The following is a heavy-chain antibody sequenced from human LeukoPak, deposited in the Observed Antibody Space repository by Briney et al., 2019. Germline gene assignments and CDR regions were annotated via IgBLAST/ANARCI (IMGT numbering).Heavy chain of an antibody. CDR3: ARGPDYGDYYVHFDY. Sequence: SQTLSLTCTVSGGSLSSGGYYWSWIRQHPGTGLEWIGYIYYSGSTYYNPSLKSRVTISVDTSKNQFSLKLSSVTAADTAVYYCARGPDYGDYYVHFDYWGQGTLVTVSS. J-gene: IGHJ4*02. CDR1: GGSLSSGGYY. V-gene: IGHV4-31*03. D-gene: IGHD4-17*01. CDR2: IYYSGST.